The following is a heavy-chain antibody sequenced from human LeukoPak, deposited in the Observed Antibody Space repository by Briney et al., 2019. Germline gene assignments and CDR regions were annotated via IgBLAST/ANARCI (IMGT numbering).Heavy chain of an antibody. CDR3: ARYSSSLRWFDY. J-gene: IGHJ4*02. Sequence: PSETLSLTCTVSGGSISSYYWNWIRQSAGKGLEWIGRIYASGSTNYNPSLKSRVTISVDTSKNQFSLKLSSVTAADTAVYYCARYSSSLRWFDYWGQGTLVTVSS. D-gene: IGHD6-13*01. V-gene: IGHV4-4*07. CDR1: GGSISSYY. CDR2: IYASGST.